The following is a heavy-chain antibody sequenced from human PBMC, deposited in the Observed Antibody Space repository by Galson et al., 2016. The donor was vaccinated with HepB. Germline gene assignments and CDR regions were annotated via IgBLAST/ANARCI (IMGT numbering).Heavy chain of an antibody. D-gene: IGHD2/OR15-2a*01. V-gene: IGHV3-30*04. CDR2: ISYDGSNK. CDR3: ARDLS. J-gene: IGHJ4*02. Sequence: SLRLSCAASGFAFNTFALHWVRQAPGKGLEWVALISYDGSNKYYADSVEGRFTISRDNSKNTLSLQMNSLRTDDTAVYYCARDLSWGQGTLVIVSS. CDR1: GFAFNTFA.